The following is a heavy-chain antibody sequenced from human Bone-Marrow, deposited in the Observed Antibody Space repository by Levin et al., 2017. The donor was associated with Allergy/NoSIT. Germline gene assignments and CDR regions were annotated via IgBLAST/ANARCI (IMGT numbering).Heavy chain of an antibody. CDR3: AREGGYGAFDI. D-gene: IGHD5-12*01. J-gene: IGHJ3*02. CDR1: GGSFSGYY. CDR2: INHSGST. Sequence: PGGSLRLSCAVYGGSFSGYYWSGNRQPPGKGLEWIGEINHSGSTNYNPSLKSRVTISVDTSKNQFSLKLSSVTAADTAVYYCAREGGYGAFDIWGQGTMVTVSS. V-gene: IGHV4-34*01.